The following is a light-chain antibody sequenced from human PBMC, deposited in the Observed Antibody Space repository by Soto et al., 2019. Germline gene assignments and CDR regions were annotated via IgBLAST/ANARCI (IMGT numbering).Light chain of an antibody. Sequence: QSALTQPASVSGSPGQSITISCTGTRSDVGGYNYVSWYQQHPGKAPKLMIYEVSNRPSGVSDRFSGSKSGNTASLTISGLQAEDEAEYYCTSYTGSSTVLFGGGTQLTVL. J-gene: IGLJ2*01. V-gene: IGLV2-14*01. CDR3: TSYTGSSTVL. CDR2: EVS. CDR1: RSDVGGYNY.